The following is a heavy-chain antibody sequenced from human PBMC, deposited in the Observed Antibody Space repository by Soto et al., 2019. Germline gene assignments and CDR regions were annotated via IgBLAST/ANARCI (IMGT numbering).Heavy chain of an antibody. CDR1: GGTFSRYA. D-gene: IGHD6-19*01. Sequence: QVQLVQSGAEVKKPGSSVKVSCKASGGTFSRYAISWVRQAPGQGLEWMGGITPMFGTANYAQKFQGRVTISADEYTSTVHMELRRLRSEDTAVHYCAQTLGSAVAGPGRFDLWGRGTLVIVSS. J-gene: IGHJ2*01. V-gene: IGHV1-69*12. CDR3: AQTLGSAVAGPGRFDL. CDR2: ITPMFGTA.